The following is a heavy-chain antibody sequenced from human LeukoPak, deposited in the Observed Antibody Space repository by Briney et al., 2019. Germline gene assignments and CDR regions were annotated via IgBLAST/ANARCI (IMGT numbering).Heavy chain of an antibody. Sequence: GGSLRLSCAASGFTFSSYAMSWVRQAPGKGLERVSVISGSGGSTYYADSVKGRFTISRDNSRNTLYLQMNSLRADDTAVYYCAKPLDYGGNTYYFDYWGQGTLVTVSS. CDR1: GFTFSSYA. J-gene: IGHJ4*02. CDR2: ISGSGGST. D-gene: IGHD4-23*01. V-gene: IGHV3-23*01. CDR3: AKPLDYGGNTYYFDY.